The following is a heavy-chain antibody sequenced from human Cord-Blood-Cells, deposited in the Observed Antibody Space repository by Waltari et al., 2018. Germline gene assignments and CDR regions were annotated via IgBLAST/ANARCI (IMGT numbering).Heavy chain of an antibody. CDR3: AGGGGSYYAFDI. CDR2: IYGGGST. V-gene: IGHV3-53*04. J-gene: IGHJ3*02. D-gene: IGHD1-26*01. CDR1: GFTVSSNY. Sequence: EVQLVESGGGLVQPGGSLRLSCAASGFTVSSNYMSWVRRAPGKGVELVSVIYGGGSTYYADSVKGRYTISRHNSKNTLYLQMTSVRAEDTAVYYCAGGGGSYYAFDIWGQGTMVTVSS.